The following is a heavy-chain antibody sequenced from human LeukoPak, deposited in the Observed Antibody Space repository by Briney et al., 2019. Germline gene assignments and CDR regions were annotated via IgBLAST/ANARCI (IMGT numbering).Heavy chain of an antibody. D-gene: IGHD1-7*01. CDR1: GVSISSYY. CDR2: IYYSGST. Sequence: PSETLSLTCTVSGVSISSYYWSWIRQPPGKGLEWIGYIYYSGSTNYNPSLKSRVTISVDASKTQFSLKLNSVTAADTAVYYCARGSRELYYFDYWGQGTLVTVSS. V-gene: IGHV4-59*01. J-gene: IGHJ4*02. CDR3: ARGSRELYYFDY.